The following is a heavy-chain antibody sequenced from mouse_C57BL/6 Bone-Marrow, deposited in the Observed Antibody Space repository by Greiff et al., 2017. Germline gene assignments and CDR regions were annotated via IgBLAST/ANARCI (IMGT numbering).Heavy chain of an antibody. V-gene: IGHV5-4*01. Sequence: EVMLVESGGGLVKPGGSLKLSCAASGFTFSSYAMSWVRQTPEKRLEWVATISDGGSYTYYPDNVKGRFTISRDNAKNNLYLQMSHLKSEDTAMYYCARDEGDSSGYLYAMDYWGQGTSVTVSS. J-gene: IGHJ4*01. CDR1: GFTFSSYA. CDR2: ISDGGSYT. CDR3: ARDEGDSSGYLYAMDY. D-gene: IGHD3-2*02.